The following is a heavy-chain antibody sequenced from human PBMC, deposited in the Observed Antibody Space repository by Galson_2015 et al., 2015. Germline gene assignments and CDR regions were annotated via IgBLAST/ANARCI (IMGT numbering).Heavy chain of an antibody. Sequence: SLRLSCAASGFTFDDYAMHWVRQAPGKGLEWASGISWNSGSIGYADSVKGRFTISRDNAKNTLYLQMNSLRAEDTAVYYCARDQLRFDSSGSTDIDYWGQGTLVTVSS. CDR1: GFTFDDYA. J-gene: IGHJ4*02. D-gene: IGHD3-22*01. CDR2: ISWNSGSI. CDR3: ARDQLRFDSSGSTDIDY. V-gene: IGHV3-9*01.